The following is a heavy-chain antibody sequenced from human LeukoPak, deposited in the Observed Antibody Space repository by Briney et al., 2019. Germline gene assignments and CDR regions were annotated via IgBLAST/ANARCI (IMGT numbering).Heavy chain of an antibody. D-gene: IGHD1-26*01. Sequence: GGSLRLSCAASGFTFSSYEMNWVRQAPGKGPQWVSYISSSGDTIYYADSVKGRFTTSRDNAKNSLYLQMNSLRAEDTAVYYCARDWSYYFDYWGQGTLVTVSS. CDR2: ISSSGDTI. CDR1: GFTFSSYE. V-gene: IGHV3-48*03. J-gene: IGHJ4*02. CDR3: ARDWSYYFDY.